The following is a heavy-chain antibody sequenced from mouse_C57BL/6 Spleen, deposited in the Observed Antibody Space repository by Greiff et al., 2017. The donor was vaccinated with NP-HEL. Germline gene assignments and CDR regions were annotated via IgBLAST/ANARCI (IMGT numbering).Heavy chain of an antibody. CDR3: ARHYDYDPLAY. CDR2: ISYDGSN. D-gene: IGHD2-4*01. CDR1: GYSLTSGYY. V-gene: IGHV3-6*01. Sequence: DVQLQESGPGLVKPSQSLSLTCSVTGYSLTSGYYWNWIRQFPGNKLEWMGYISYDGSNNYNPSLKNRISITSDTSKNQFFLKLNSVTTEDTATYYCARHYDYDPLAYWGQGTLVTVSA. J-gene: IGHJ3*01.